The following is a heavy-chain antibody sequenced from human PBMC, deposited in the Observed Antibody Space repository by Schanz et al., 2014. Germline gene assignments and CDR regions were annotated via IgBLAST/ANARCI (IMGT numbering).Heavy chain of an antibody. J-gene: IGHJ6*02. CDR3: CRSGSPIYYHGLDV. CDR1: GFTFSGSV. D-gene: IGHD3-10*01. Sequence: EVQLVESGGGLVQPGGSLRLSCVASGFTFSGSVLPFFLPSSVKGLEWVGRIRSKADTYATTYAAPLKGRITISRDDSKNTAYLQMNSLKTEDTAVYYCCRSGSPIYYHGLDVWGQGTTVTVSS. V-gene: IGHV3-73*01. CDR2: IRSKADTYAT.